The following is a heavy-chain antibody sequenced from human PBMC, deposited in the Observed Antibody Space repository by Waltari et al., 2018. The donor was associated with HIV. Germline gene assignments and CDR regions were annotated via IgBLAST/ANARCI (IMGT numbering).Heavy chain of an antibody. V-gene: IGHV3-53*01. CDR3: TRDKQLWSTEYGMDV. CDR2: IQSGGDT. Sequence: EVQLAESGGGLIHPGGSLRLSCVASGFTGSADHVTWVRQAPGKGLEWVSVIQSGGDTYYADSVKGRFSISRDISQNTVYLQMNRLRGDDTAVYYCTRDKQLWSTEYGMDVWGQGTSVTVS. D-gene: IGHD2-21*01. CDR1: GFTGSADH. J-gene: IGHJ6*02.